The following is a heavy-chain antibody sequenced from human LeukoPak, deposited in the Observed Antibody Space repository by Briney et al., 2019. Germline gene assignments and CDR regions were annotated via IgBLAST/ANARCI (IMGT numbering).Heavy chain of an antibody. Sequence: PGGSLRLSCGASGFTFSNYAMSWVRQAPGKGLEWVSAVSGSGGSTYYADSVKGRFTISRDNSKNTLYLQMNSLRAEDTAVYYCAKRGMTTIKEGSDYWGQGTLVTVSS. CDR1: GFTFSNYA. D-gene: IGHD5-24*01. CDR3: AKRGMTTIKEGSDY. J-gene: IGHJ4*02. V-gene: IGHV3-23*01. CDR2: VSGSGGST.